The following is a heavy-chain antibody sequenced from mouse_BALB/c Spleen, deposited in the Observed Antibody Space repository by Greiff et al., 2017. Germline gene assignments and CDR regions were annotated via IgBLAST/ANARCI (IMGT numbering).Heavy chain of an antibody. CDR1: GYSFTSYW. D-gene: IGHD2-14*01. V-gene: IGHV1S126*01. CDR2: IDPSDSET. J-gene: IGHJ4*01. CDR3: ARSGRYGSMDY. Sequence: QVQLQQSGPQLVRPGASVKISCKASGYSFTSYWMNWVKQRPGQGLEWIGMIDPSDSETRLNQKFKDKATLTVDKSSSTAYMQLSSPTSEDSAVYYCARSGRYGSMDYWGQGTSVTVAS.